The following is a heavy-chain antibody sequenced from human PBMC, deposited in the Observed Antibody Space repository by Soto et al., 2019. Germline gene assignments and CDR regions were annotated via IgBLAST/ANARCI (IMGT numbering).Heavy chain of an antibody. V-gene: IGHV4-39*01. CDR3: SSLCVDTAMVYYYYGMDV. CDR1: GGSISSSSYY. Sequence: SETLSLTCTVSGGSISSSSYYWGWIRQPPGKGLEWIGSIYYSGSTYYNPSLKSRVTISVDTSKNQFSLKLSSVTAADTAVYYCSSLCVDTAMVYYYYGMDVWGHGTTVTVSS. D-gene: IGHD5-18*01. J-gene: IGHJ6*02. CDR2: IYYSGST.